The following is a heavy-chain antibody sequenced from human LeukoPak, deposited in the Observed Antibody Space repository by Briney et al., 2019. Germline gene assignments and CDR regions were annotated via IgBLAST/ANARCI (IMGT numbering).Heavy chain of an antibody. D-gene: IGHD6-13*01. Sequence: GGSLRLSCAVSGFTFSDYYMSWIRQAPGKGLEWVSYISSGGSTISHADSVKGRFTISRDNAKNSLYLQMNSLRAEDTALYHCARDQVAAAGTYDYWGQGTLVTVSS. CDR3: ARDQVAAAGTYDY. CDR1: GFTFSDYY. V-gene: IGHV3-11*01. J-gene: IGHJ4*02. CDR2: ISSGGSTI.